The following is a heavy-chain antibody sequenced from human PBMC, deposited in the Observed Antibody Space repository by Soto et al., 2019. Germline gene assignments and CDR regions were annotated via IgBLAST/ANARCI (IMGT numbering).Heavy chain of an antibody. CDR3: ARDRVYYYDNSGYYKFDY. V-gene: IGHV3-30-3*01. CDR2: VSYDGSKQ. CDR1: GFTFSNYA. J-gene: IGHJ4*02. Sequence: QVQLVESAGGVVQPGRSLRVSCAASGFTFSNYAMHWVRQAPGKGLEWVAVVSYDGSKQFYADSVEGRFTTSRDSSKSTLYLHIDNLRDETTAVYYCARDRVYYYDNSGYYKFDYWGQGTLVTVSS. D-gene: IGHD3-22*01.